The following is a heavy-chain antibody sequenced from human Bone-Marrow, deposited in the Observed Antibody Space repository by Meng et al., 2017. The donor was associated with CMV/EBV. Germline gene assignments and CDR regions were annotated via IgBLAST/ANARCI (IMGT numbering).Heavy chain of an antibody. D-gene: IGHD2-2*01. CDR3: AREGPACSSTSCYFDY. CDR2: IIPIFGTA. J-gene: IGHJ4*02. CDR1: GGTFGSYA. V-gene: IGHV1-69*05. Sequence: SGGTFGSYAISWVRQAPGQGLEWMGGIIPIFGTANYAQKFQGRVTITTDESTSTAYMELSSLRSEDTAVYYCAREGPACSSTSCYFDYWGQGTLVTVSS.